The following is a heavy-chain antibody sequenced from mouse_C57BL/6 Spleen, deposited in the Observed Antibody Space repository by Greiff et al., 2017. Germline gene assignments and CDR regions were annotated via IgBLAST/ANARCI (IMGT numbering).Heavy chain of an antibody. Sequence: QVTLKESGPGILQPSQTLSLACTFSGISLSTSGMGLSWLRKPSGQALVWLASIWNNDNYYNPSLKSRLTISKETSNYQVFLKLTSVDTAGSATYYGAWGELYGNYVGCAYWGQGTLVTVSA. CDR3: WGELYGNYVGCAY. V-gene: IGHV8-2*01. J-gene: IGHJ3*01. CDR1: ISLSTSGMGL. D-gene: IGHD2-1*01. CDR2: WNNDNY.